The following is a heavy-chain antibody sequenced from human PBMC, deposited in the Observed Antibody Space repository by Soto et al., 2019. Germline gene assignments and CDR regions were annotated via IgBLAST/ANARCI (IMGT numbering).Heavy chain of an antibody. D-gene: IGHD3-9*01. V-gene: IGHV1-3*01. Sequence: ASVKVSCKASGYTFASYAMHWVRQAPGQRLEWMGWINAGNGNTKYSQKFQGRVTITRDTSASTAYMELSSLRSEDTAVYYCARVEHPYYEIFTGYYLGAVSTLQPQPPYDYYGMDVWGQGTTVTVSS. J-gene: IGHJ6*02. CDR1: GYTFASYA. CDR3: ARVEHPYYEIFTGYYLGAVSTLQPQPPYDYYGMDV. CDR2: INAGNGNT.